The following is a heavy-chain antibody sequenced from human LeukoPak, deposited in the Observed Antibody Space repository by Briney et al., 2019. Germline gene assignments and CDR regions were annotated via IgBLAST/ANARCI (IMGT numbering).Heavy chain of an antibody. CDR1: GGSFSGYY. Sequence: PSETLSLTCAVYGGSFSGYYWNWIRQPPGKGLEWIGEINHSGSTNYSPSLKSRVTISLDTSKNQFYLKLISVTAADTAVYYCARVVPAARIYYFDYWGQGTLVTVSS. CDR3: ARVVPAARIYYFDY. V-gene: IGHV4-34*01. J-gene: IGHJ4*02. D-gene: IGHD2-2*01. CDR2: INHSGST.